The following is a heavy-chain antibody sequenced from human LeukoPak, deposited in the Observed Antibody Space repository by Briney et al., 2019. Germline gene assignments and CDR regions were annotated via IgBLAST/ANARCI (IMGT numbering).Heavy chain of an antibody. D-gene: IGHD2-8*01. J-gene: IGHJ5*02. CDR2: IWYDGSNK. Sequence: GGSLRLSCAASGFTFSSYGMHWVRQAPGKGLEWVAVIWYDGSNKYYADSVKGRFTISRDNSKNTLYLQMNSLRAEDTAVYYCAKDRGYCTNGVCYDNWFDPWGQGTLVTVSS. V-gene: IGHV3-33*06. CDR3: AKDRGYCTNGVCYDNWFDP. CDR1: GFTFSSYG.